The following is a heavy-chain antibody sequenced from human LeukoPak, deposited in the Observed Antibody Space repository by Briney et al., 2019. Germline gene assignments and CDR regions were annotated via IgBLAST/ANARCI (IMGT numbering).Heavy chain of an antibody. V-gene: IGHV3-66*01. CDR2: IYSGGST. CDR1: GFSASRKY. J-gene: IGHJ4*02. D-gene: IGHD1-26*01. Sequence: GGSLRLSCAASGFSASRKYMSWVRQAPGKGLEWVSVIYSGGSTYYADSVKGRITISRDNSKNTLYLQMNSLRAEDTAVYYCASSIVAATPLDYWGQGTLVTVSS. CDR3: ASSIVAATPLDY.